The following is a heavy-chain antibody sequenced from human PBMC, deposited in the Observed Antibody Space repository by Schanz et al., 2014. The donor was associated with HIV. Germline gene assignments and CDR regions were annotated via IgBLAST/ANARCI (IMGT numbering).Heavy chain of an antibody. CDR2: MNNDVSSR. Sequence: EVQLVESGGGLVQPGGSLTLSCAASGFSFSDYWMHWVRQVPGKGLLWVSRMNNDVSSRLYADSVKGRFTISRDNAKNTLYLQMNSLGVDDSAMYYCVKRGSEAYSDTWFADSWGQGTLVTVSS. V-gene: IGHV3-74*01. J-gene: IGHJ4*02. CDR1: GFSFSDYW. CDR3: VKRGSEAYSDTWFADS. D-gene: IGHD3-10*01.